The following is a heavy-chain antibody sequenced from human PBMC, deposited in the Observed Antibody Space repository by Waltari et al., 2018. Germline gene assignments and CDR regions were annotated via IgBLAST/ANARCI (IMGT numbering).Heavy chain of an antibody. V-gene: IGHV4-39*01. J-gene: IGHJ3*01. D-gene: IGHD5-12*01. CDR2: VSYSGTT. CDR1: GVSITSNRHY. Sequence: QLQLQESGPRLVRPSETLSLICRVSGVSITSNRHYWAWIRQSPGQGLEWIGTVSYSGTTYIRPSLKSRVSVSRDPSKNQLSLILGSVTAADMAVYYCATYIGASVGTAAFDVWGQGTMVTVSS. CDR3: ATYIGASVGTAAFDV.